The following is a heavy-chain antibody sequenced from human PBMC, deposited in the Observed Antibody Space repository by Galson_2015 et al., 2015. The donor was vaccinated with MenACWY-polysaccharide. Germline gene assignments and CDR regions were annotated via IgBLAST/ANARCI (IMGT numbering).Heavy chain of an antibody. J-gene: IGHJ2*01. V-gene: IGHV5-51*03. CDR3: ARRGAATAYLYFDL. D-gene: IGHD1-1*01. CDR1: GYTFTRYW. Sequence: QSGAEVKRPGESLKISCTGSGYTFTRYWIGWVRQMPGKGLEWMGIIYPGDSDTRYSPSFQGQVTISADKSISTAYLQWSSLKASDTAIYYCARRGAATAYLYFDLWGRGTQVIVSS. CDR2: IYPGDSDT.